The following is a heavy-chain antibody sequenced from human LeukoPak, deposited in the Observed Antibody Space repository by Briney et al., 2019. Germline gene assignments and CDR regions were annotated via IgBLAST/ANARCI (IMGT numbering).Heavy chain of an antibody. D-gene: IGHD3-22*01. CDR1: GGSFRGYY. CDR2: INHSGST. Sequence: SETLTLPCAVYGGSFRGYYWSWIRQPPGKGLEWIGEINHSGSTNYNPSLKSRVTISVDTSKNQFSLKLSSVTAADTAVYYCARGPHTGANYYDSSGYYYWGQGTLVTVSS. V-gene: IGHV4-34*01. CDR3: ARGPHTGANYYDSSGYYY. J-gene: IGHJ4*02.